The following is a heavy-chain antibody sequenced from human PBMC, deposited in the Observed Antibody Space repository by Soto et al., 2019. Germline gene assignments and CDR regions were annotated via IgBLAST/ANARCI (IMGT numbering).Heavy chain of an antibody. CDR3: AHRKRTITVATYFDY. D-gene: IGHD1-7*01. CDR1: GFSLGTSGEG. Sequence: QITLRESGPTLVKPAKTLTLTCTFSGFSLGTSGEGVGWIRQPPRKALEWLATLYWDGDKRYSPSLRSRLTISKDTSESQVVLTMTNMDAADTATYFCAHRKRTITVATYFDYWGLGSLVTVSS. V-gene: IGHV2-5*02. CDR2: LYWDGDK. J-gene: IGHJ4*02.